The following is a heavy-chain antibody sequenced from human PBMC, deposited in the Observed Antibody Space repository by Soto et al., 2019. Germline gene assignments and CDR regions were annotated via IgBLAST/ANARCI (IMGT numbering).Heavy chain of an antibody. J-gene: IGHJ6*02. Sequence: SETLSLTCTVSGGSISSSSYYWGWIRQPPGKGLEWIGSIYYSGSTYYNPSLKSRVTISVDTSKNQFSLKLSSVTAADTAVYYCASPLGYCSSTSCPMAHYYYYSMDVWGQGTTVTVSS. CDR1: GGSISSSSYY. CDR3: ASPLGYCSSTSCPMAHYYYYSMDV. V-gene: IGHV4-39*01. CDR2: IYYSGST. D-gene: IGHD2-2*01.